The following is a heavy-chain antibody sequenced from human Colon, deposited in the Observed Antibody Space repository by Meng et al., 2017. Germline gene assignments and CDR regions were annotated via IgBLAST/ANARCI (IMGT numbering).Heavy chain of an antibody. D-gene: IGHD5-18*01. CDR2: TYYRSKWYN. CDR1: GDSVSSNTAA. V-gene: IGHV6-1*01. CDR3: ARDHGYSYGLPLDY. J-gene: IGHJ4*02. Sequence: QVRLQQSGPGLVKPSQTLSLTCVISGDSVSSNTAAWNWIRQSPSRGLEWLGRTYYRSKWYNEYAVSVKSRMTFNADTSKNQVSLQVNSVTPEDTAVYYCARDHGYSYGLPLDYWGQGILVTVSS.